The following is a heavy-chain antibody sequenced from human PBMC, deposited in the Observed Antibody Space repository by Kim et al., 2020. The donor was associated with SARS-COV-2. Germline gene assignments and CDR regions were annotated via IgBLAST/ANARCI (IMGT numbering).Heavy chain of an antibody. V-gene: IGHV1-2*02. D-gene: IGHD3-10*01. J-gene: IGHJ4*02. Sequence: ASVKVSCKASGYTFTGHYMHWGRQAPGQGLEWMGWINPNSGGTNYAQKFQGRVTMTRDTSISTAYMELSRLRSDDTAVYYCATEGGIYGSGSYGLFDYWGQGTLVTVSS. CDR3: ATEGGIYGSGSYGLFDY. CDR1: GYTFTGHY. CDR2: INPNSGGT.